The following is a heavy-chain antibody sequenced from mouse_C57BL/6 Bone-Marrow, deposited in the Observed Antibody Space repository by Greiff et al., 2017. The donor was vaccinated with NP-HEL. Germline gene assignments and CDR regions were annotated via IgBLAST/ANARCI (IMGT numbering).Heavy chain of an antibody. CDR1: GYAFSSSW. CDR2: IYPGDGDT. Sequence: VKLQESGPELVKPGASVKISCKASGYAFSSSWMNWVKQRPGKGLEWIGRIYPGDGDTNYNGKFKGKATLTADKSSSTAYMQLSSLTSEDSAVYFCARDYYGSSSFAYWGQGTLVTVSA. CDR3: ARDYYGSSSFAY. D-gene: IGHD1-1*01. J-gene: IGHJ3*01. V-gene: IGHV1-82*01.